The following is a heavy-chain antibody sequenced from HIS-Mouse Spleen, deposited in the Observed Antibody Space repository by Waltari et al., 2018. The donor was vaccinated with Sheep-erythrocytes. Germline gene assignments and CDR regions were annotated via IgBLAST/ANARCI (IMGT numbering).Heavy chain of an antibody. CDR1: GFTFSSYS. V-gene: IGHV3-21*01. J-gene: IGHJ4*02. D-gene: IGHD3-10*01. CDR2: ISSSSSYI. Sequence: EVQLVESGGGLVKPGGSLRLSCAASGFTFSSYSVHWVRQAPGKGLEWVSSISSSSSYIYYADSVKGRFTISRDNAKNSLYLQMNSLRAEDTAVYYCARDRSNYFDYWGQGTLVTVSS. CDR3: ARDRSNYFDY.